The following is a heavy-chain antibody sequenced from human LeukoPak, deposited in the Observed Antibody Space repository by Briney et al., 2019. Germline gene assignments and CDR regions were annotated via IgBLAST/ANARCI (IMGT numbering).Heavy chain of an antibody. Sequence: SSETLSLTCAVHGGSFSGYYWSWIRQPPGKGLEWIGEINHSGSTNYNPSLKSRVTISVDTSKNQFSLKLSSVTAADTAVYYCARRRRIVGATPGAFGIWGQGAMVTVSS. CDR3: ARRRRIVGATPGAFGI. CDR1: GGSFSGYY. CDR2: INHSGST. V-gene: IGHV4-34*01. J-gene: IGHJ3*02. D-gene: IGHD1-26*01.